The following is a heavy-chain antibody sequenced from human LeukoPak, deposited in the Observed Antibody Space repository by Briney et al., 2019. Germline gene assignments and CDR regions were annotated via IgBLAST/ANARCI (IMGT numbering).Heavy chain of an antibody. CDR2: IYSNSDGGTT. J-gene: IGHJ4*02. V-gene: IGHV3-15*01. Sequence: PGGSLRLSCAVSGFIFNKAWMSWVRQAPGKGLEWVGRIYSNSDGGTTDYTAPVTGRFIISRDDSKNTVFLEMTSLRTDDIAVYYRAIYYDRQLHHGLIRYWGQGTLVTVSS. CDR3: AIYYDRQLHHGLIRY. D-gene: IGHD3-16*01. CDR1: GFIFNKAW.